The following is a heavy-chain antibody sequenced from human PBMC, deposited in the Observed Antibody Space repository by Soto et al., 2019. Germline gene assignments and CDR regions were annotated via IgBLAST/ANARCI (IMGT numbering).Heavy chain of an antibody. CDR2: IWYDGSNK. D-gene: IGHD1-26*01. V-gene: IGHV3-33*01. CDR3: ARDRGGGSYYYFDY. CDR1: GFTFSYYG. J-gene: IGHJ4*02. Sequence: GGSLSLSCAASGFTFSYYGMHWVRQAPGKGLEWVAVIWYDGSNKYYADSVKGRFTISRDNSENTLYLQMNTLRADDTAVYYCARDRGGGSYYYFDYWGQGTLVTVSS.